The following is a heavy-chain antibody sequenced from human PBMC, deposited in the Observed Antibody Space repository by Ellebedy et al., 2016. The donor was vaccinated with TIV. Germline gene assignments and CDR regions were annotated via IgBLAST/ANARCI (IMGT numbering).Heavy chain of an antibody. V-gene: IGHV3-23*01. J-gene: IGHJ4*02. CDR3: AKGFEEQQLVGYYFDY. D-gene: IGHD6-13*01. CDR2: ISGSGSST. Sequence: GESLKISCAASGFTFSNYAMSWVRQAPGKGLEWVSAISGSGSSTYYADSVKGRFTISRDNSKNTLYLQMNSLRAEDTAIYYCAKGFEEQQLVGYYFDYWGQGTLVTISS. CDR1: GFTFSNYA.